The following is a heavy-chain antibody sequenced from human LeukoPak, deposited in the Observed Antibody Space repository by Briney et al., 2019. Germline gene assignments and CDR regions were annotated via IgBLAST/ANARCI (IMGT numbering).Heavy chain of an antibody. D-gene: IGHD6-19*01. CDR2: IKHSGST. Sequence: SETLSLTCAVYGGSFSGYYWSWIRQPPGKGLEWIGEIKHSGSTNYNPSLKSRVTISVDTSKNQFSLKLSSVTAADTAVYYCASYSSGWYRYFDYWGQGTLVTVSS. V-gene: IGHV4-34*01. CDR1: GGSFSGYY. J-gene: IGHJ4*02. CDR3: ASYSSGWYRYFDY.